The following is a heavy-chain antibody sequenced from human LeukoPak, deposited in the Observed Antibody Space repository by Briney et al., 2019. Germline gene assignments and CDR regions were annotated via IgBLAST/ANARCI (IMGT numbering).Heavy chain of an antibody. D-gene: IGHD3-10*01. V-gene: IGHV4-4*07. CDR3: AREMVRGVIRYYFDY. CDR1: GGSISSYY. CDR2: IYTSGST. J-gene: IGHJ4*02. Sequence: SETLSLTCTVSGGSISSYYWSWIRQPAGKGLEWIGRIYTSGSTNYNPSLKSRVTISVDTSKNQFSLKLSSVTAADTAVYYCAREMVRGVIRYYFDYWGQGTLVTVSS.